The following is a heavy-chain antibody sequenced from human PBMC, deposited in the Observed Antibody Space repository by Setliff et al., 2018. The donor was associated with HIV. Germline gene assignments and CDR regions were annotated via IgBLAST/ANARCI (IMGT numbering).Heavy chain of an antibody. D-gene: IGHD2-21*01. J-gene: IGHJ6*03. CDR1: GGTFSSYA. CDR3: ARNSAPPYYTDYYMDV. V-gene: IGHV1-69*13. Sequence: EASVKVSCKASGGTFSSYAISWVRQAPGQGLEWVGGIIPMFGTANYAQKFLGRVTITADASTTTAYMDLSSLRSEDTAVYYCARNSAPPYYTDYYMDVWGRGTTVTVSS. CDR2: IIPMFGTA.